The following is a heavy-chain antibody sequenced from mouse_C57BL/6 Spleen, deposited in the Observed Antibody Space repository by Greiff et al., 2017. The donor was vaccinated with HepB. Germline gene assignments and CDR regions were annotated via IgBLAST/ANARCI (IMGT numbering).Heavy chain of an antibody. D-gene: IGHD1-1*01. J-gene: IGHJ3*01. CDR3: ARDYYGSSIFAY. Sequence: QVQLKESGAELARPGASVKLSCKASGYTFTSYGISWVKQRTGQGLEWIGEIYPRSGNTYYNEKFKGKATLTADKSSSTAYMELRSLTSEDSAVYFCARDYYGSSIFAYWGQGTLVTVSA. CDR2: IYPRSGNT. CDR1: GYTFTSYG. V-gene: IGHV1-81*01.